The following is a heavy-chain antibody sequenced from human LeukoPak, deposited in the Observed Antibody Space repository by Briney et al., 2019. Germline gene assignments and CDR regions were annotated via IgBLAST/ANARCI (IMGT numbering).Heavy chain of an antibody. CDR1: GGSISSSSYY. V-gene: IGHV3-23*01. Sequence: PSETLSLTCTVSGGSISSSSYYWGWVRQAPGKGLEWVSAVSATGGSSYYADSMKGRFTISRDNSKSTLFLQMDSLRAEDTAVYYCARACSGGGCYLAAFDIWGQGTMVTVSS. CDR3: ARACSGGGCYLAAFDI. D-gene: IGHD2-15*01. J-gene: IGHJ3*02. CDR2: VSATGGSS.